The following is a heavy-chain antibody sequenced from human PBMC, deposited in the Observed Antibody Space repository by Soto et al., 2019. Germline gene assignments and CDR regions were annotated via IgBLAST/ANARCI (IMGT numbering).Heavy chain of an antibody. CDR2: INPNSGGT. CDR1: GYTFTGYY. Sequence: QVQLVQSGAEVKKPGASVKVSCKASGYTFTGYYVHWVRQAPGLGLEWMGWINPNSGGTNYAQKFQGRVTMTRDTTISTADMELSSLRSVDTDVYYCARDYDSSGYSTNGAFDIWGQGTMVTVSS. V-gene: IGHV1-2*02. J-gene: IGHJ3*02. D-gene: IGHD3-22*01. CDR3: ARDYDSSGYSTNGAFDI.